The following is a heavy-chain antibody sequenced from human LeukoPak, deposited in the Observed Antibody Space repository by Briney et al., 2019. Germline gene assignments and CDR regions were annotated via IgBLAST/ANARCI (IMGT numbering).Heavy chain of an antibody. V-gene: IGHV3-7*01. Sequence: GGSLRLSCAASGFTFSSYSMDWVRQAPGKGLEWVANIKQDGSEKYYVDSVKGRFTISRDNAKNSLYLQMNSLRAEDTAVYYCASLTYWGQGTLVTVSS. CDR3: ASLTY. CDR2: IKQDGSEK. J-gene: IGHJ4*02. CDR1: GFTFSSYS.